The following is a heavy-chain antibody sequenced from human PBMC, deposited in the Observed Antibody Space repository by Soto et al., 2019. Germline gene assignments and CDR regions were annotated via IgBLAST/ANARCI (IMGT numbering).Heavy chain of an antibody. V-gene: IGHV4-59*01. CDR3: ARAIDYHDSSGHRIKFFQH. D-gene: IGHD3-22*01. J-gene: IGHJ1*01. CDR2: IYNSGST. CDR1: GGSISGYY. Sequence: SETLSLTCSASGGSISGYYWSWIRQPPRKGLEWIGYIYNSGSTNYNPSLKSRVTISVDTSKNQFSLKLSSVTAADTAVYYCARAIDYHDSSGHRIKFFQHWGQGSLVTVSS.